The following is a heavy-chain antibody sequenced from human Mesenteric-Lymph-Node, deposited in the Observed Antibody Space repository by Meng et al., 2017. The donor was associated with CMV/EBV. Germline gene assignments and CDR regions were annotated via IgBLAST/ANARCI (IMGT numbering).Heavy chain of an antibody. D-gene: IGHD3-22*01. Sequence: ASVKVSCKASGYTFTSYGISWVRQAPGQGLEWMGWISAYNGNTNYAQELQGRVTMTTDTSTSTAYMELRSLRSDDTAVYYCARLSSTTMIEGGMDVWGQGTTVTVSS. CDR1: GYTFTSYG. CDR2: ISAYNGNT. CDR3: ARLSSTTMIEGGMDV. V-gene: IGHV1-18*01. J-gene: IGHJ6*02.